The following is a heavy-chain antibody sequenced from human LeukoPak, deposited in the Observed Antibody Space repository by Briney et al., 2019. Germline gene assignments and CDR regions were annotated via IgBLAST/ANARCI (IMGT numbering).Heavy chain of an antibody. CDR1: GYTFTGYY. CDR3: ARGIPAAIMYYFDY. J-gene: IGHJ4*02. D-gene: IGHD2-2*02. V-gene: IGHV1-2*02. Sequence: ASVKVSCKASGYTFTGYYMHWVRQAPGQGLEWMGWINPNSGGTNYAQKFQGRVTITRDTSASTAYMELSSLRSEDTAVYYCARGIPAAIMYYFDYWGQGTLVTVSS. CDR2: INPNSGGT.